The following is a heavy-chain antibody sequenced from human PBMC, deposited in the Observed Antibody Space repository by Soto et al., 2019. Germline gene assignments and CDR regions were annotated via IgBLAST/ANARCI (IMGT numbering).Heavy chain of an antibody. D-gene: IGHD3-16*01. Sequence: PSETLSLTCTVSGGSISSSSYYWGWIRQPPGKGLEWIGSIYYSGSTYYNPSLKSRVTISVDTSKNQFSLKLSSVTAADTAVYYCARHGGGPRTYCYCGMDVWGQGTTVTVSS. CDR3: ARHGGGPRTYCYCGMDV. CDR1: GGSISSSSYY. CDR2: IYYSGST. V-gene: IGHV4-39*01. J-gene: IGHJ6*02.